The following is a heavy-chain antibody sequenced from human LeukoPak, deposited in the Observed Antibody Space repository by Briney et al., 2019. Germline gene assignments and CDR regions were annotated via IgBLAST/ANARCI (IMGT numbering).Heavy chain of an antibody. CDR2: INHSGST. J-gene: IGHJ4*02. Sequence: SATLSLTCAVYGGSSSGYYWSWIRPPPGKGLEWIGEINHSGSTNYNPSLKSRVTISVDTSKNQFSLKLSSVTAADTAVYYCARVSSQAMIRYWGQGTLVTVSS. CDR3: ARVSSQAMIRY. CDR1: GGSSSGYY. D-gene: IGHD3-22*01. V-gene: IGHV4-34*01.